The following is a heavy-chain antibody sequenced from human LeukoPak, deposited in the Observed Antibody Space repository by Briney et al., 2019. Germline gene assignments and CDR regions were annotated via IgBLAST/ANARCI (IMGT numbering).Heavy chain of an antibody. Sequence: SETLSLTCTVSGGSISSSSYYWGWIRQPPGKGLEWIGSIYYSGSTYYNPSLKSRVTISVDTSKNQFSLKLSSVTAADTAVYYCARGRSSRGLVTATYSKYYYYYMDVWGKGTTVTISS. CDR1: GGSISSSSYY. CDR2: IYYSGST. D-gene: IGHD2-21*02. CDR3: ARGRSSRGLVTATYSKYYYYYMDV. V-gene: IGHV4-39*01. J-gene: IGHJ6*03.